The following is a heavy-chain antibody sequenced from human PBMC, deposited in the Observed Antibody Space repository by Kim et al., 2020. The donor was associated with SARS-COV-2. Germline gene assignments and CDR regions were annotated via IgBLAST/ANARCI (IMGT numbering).Heavy chain of an antibody. J-gene: IGHJ3*02. CDR3: AKSPVSIDAVDI. Sequence: SETLSLTCTVSGDSISGYYWSWIRQPPGKGLEWIGYIYYSGSTNYNPSLKSRVTISVDTSKNQFSLKLSSVTAADTAVYYCAKSPVSIDAVDIWGLGTM. CDR1: GDSISGYY. V-gene: IGHV4-59*01. D-gene: IGHD2-8*01. CDR2: IYYSGST.